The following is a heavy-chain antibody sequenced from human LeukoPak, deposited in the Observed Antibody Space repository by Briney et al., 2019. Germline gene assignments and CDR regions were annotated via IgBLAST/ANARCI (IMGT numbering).Heavy chain of an antibody. Sequence: PGGSLRLSCVASGFTFSSYAMSWVRQAPGKGLEWVSAISGSGGSTYYADSVKGRFTISRDNSKNTLYLQMNSLRAEDTAVYYCAKDPDVVGIAVPREDWFDPWGQGTLVTVSS. D-gene: IGHD6-19*01. CDR3: AKDPDVVGIAVPREDWFDP. J-gene: IGHJ5*02. CDR1: GFTFSSYA. CDR2: ISGSGGST. V-gene: IGHV3-23*01.